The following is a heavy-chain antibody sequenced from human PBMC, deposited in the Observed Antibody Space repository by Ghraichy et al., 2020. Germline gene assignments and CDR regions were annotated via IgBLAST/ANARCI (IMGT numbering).Heavy chain of an antibody. CDR2: INHSGST. J-gene: IGHJ4*02. CDR3: ARGEEGGSIDY. V-gene: IGHV4-34*01. D-gene: IGHD1-26*01. Sequence: SETLSLTCAVYGGSFSGYYWSWIRQPPGKGLEWIGEINHSGSTTYNPSLKSRVTISVDTSKNQFSLKLSSVTAAETAVYYCARGEEGGSIDYWGQGTLVTVSS. CDR1: GGSFSGYY.